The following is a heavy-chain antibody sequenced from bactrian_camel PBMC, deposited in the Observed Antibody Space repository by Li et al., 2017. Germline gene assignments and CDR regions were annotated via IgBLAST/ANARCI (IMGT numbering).Heavy chain of an antibody. V-gene: IGHV3S1*01. J-gene: IGHJ4*01. CDR2: TRTVGGSL. Sequence: VQLVESGGGSAQAGESLSISCVASGFTCDSYCLGWFRQAPGKEREGVAATRTVGGSLYYAASVKGRFTISLDSAKNTVYLRMDSLKPEDTAMYYCAADSRPWTTIQNLGDASRYEYWGQGTQVTVS. CDR1: GFTCDSYC. CDR3: AADSRPWTTIQNLGDASRYEY. D-gene: IGHD2*01.